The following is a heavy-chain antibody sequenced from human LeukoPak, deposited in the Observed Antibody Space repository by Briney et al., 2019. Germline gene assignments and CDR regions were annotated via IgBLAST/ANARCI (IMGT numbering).Heavy chain of an antibody. CDR3: ARILSGSGSYGAFDI. Sequence: GGSLRLSCAASGFTFSSYSMNWVRQAPGKGLEWVSYISSSYSTTNYADSVKGRFTISRDDAKNSLYLQMNSLRDEDTAVFYCARILSGSGSYGAFDIWGQGTMVTVSS. CDR2: ISSSYSTT. D-gene: IGHD1-26*01. CDR1: GFTFSSYS. V-gene: IGHV3-48*02. J-gene: IGHJ3*02.